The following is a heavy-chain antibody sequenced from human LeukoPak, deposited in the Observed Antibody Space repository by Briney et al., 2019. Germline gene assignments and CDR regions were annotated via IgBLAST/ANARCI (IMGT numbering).Heavy chain of an antibody. J-gene: IGHJ6*03. V-gene: IGHV4-4*07. CDR3: ARGVRTARVYYYYMDV. Sequence: SETLSLTCTVSGGSISSYYWSWIRQPAGKGLEWIGRIYNSGSTTYNPSLKSRVTISLDTSRNQFSLKLSSVTAADTAVYCCARGVRTARVYYYYMDVWGKGTTVTVSS. D-gene: IGHD6-6*01. CDR2: IYNSGST. CDR1: GGSISSYY.